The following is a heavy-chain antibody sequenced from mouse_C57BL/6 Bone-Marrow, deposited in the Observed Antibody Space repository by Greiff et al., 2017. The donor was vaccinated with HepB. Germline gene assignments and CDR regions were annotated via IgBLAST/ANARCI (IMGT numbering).Heavy chain of an antibody. CDR2: IGSGGST. V-gene: IGHV2-2*01. D-gene: IGHD4-1*01. Sequence: QVHVKQSGPGLVQPSQSLSITCTVSGFSLTSYGVHWVRQSPGKGLEWLGVIGSGGSTDYNAAFISRLSISKDNSKSQVFFKMNSLQADDTAIYYCARNLDILGGYFDVWGTGTTVTVSS. CDR1: GFSLTSYG. CDR3: ARNLDILGGYFDV. J-gene: IGHJ1*03.